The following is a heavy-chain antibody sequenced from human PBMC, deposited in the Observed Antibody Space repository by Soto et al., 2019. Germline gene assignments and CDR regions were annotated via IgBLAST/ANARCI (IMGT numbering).Heavy chain of an antibody. CDR2: IYFSGST. CDR3: ARGPHDYGDYCFDY. CDR1: GGSISSGGYY. D-gene: IGHD4-17*01. Sequence: SETLSLTCTVSGGSISSGGYYWSWIRQHPGKGLEWIGYIYFSGSTYYNPSLKSRVTISVDTSKNQFSLKLSSVTAADTAVYYCARGPHDYGDYCFDYWGQGTLVTVSS. J-gene: IGHJ4*02. V-gene: IGHV4-31*03.